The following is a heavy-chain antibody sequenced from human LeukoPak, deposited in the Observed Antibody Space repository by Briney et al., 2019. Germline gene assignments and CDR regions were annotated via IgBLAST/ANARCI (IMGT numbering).Heavy chain of an antibody. Sequence: SVKVSCKASGGTFSSYAISWVRQAPGQGLEWMGRIIPILGIANYAQKFQGRVTITADKSTSTAYMELSSLRSEDTAVYYCARDPGRTTYGDPYWGKGTLVTVSS. D-gene: IGHD4-17*01. CDR1: GGTFSSYA. J-gene: IGHJ4*02. V-gene: IGHV1-69*04. CDR3: ARDPGRTTYGDPY. CDR2: IIPILGIA.